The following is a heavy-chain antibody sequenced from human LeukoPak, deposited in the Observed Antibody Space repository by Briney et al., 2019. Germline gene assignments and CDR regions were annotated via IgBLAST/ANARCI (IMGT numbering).Heavy chain of an antibody. CDR1: GGSVSSGSYY. V-gene: IGHV4-61*01. D-gene: IGHD1-1*01. CDR2: IYYSGIT. CDR3: ARGAGTPKGGFDP. Sequence: KPSATLSLTCTVSGGSVSSGSYYWSWIRQPAGEGLEWIGYIYYSGITNYNPSRKSRVTISVDTSKNQFSLKLSSVTTADTAVYYCARGAGTPKGGFDPWGQGTLVTVSS. J-gene: IGHJ5*02.